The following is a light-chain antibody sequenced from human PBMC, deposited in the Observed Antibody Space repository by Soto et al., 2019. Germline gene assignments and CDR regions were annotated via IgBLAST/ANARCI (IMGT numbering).Light chain of an antibody. V-gene: IGLV2-23*03. CDR2: EGS. CDR3: CAYSVHSTVV. J-gene: IGLJ2*01. Sequence: QSALTQPASVSGSPGQSITISCTGTSSDVGSYNLVSWYQHHPGKAPKLMIYEGSKWPSGVSNRFSGSKSGNTASLTISGLQAEDEADYYCCAYSVHSTVVFGGGTKLTVL. CDR1: SSDVGSYNL.